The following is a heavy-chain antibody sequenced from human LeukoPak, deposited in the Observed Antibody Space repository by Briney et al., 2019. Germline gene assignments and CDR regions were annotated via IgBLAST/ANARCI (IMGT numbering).Heavy chain of an antibody. CDR2: IKEDGGEK. J-gene: IGHJ4*02. V-gene: IGHV3-7*01. CDR3: ARDHLGYYYDSRGPPLDN. Sequence: HPGGSLRLSCVASGFTFSSYWMSWVRQAPGKGLEWVANIKEDGGEKYYVDSVKGRFTISRDNAKNSLYLQMNSLRAEDTAVYYCARDHLGYYYDSRGPPLDNWGQGTLVTVSS. CDR1: GFTFSSYW. D-gene: IGHD3-22*01.